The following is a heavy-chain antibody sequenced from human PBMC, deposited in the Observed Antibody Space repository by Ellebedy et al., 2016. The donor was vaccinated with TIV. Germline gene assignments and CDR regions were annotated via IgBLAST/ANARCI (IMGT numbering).Heavy chain of an antibody. V-gene: IGHV1-2*02. J-gene: IGHJ6*02. CDR1: GYVFTAYY. CDR2: INPDSGGT. CDR3: ARVRRGSSGMDV. Sequence: ASVKVSCKTSGYVFTAYYIHWVRQAPGQGLEWMGWINPDSGGTNLPQKFQGRVSMTRDASINTVYMQLTRLQSDDTAVYYCARVRRGSSGMDVWGQGTTVIVS. D-gene: IGHD1-1*01.